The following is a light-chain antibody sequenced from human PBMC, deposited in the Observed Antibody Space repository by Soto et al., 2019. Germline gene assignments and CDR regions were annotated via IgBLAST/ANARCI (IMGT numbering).Light chain of an antibody. J-gene: IGKJ4*01. Sequence: DIQMTQSPSSLSASVGDRVTITCRASQSISSYLNWNQQKPGKPPKPLIYAAPSLQIGVPSRFSGRGSGTDFTLTISSLQPEDFATYYCQQSYSTPLTFGGGTKVEIK. CDR2: AAP. CDR3: QQSYSTPLT. V-gene: IGKV1-39*01. CDR1: QSISSY.